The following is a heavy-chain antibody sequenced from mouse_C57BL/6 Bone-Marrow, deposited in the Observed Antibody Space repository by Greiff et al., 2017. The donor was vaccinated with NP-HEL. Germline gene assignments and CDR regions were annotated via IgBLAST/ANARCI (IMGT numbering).Heavy chain of an antibody. Sequence: QVQLKEYGAELARPGASVKLSCKASGYTFTSYGISWVKQRTGQGLEWIGEIYPRSGNTYYNEKFKGKATLTADKSSSTAYMELRSLTSEDSAVYFCARRDYYGSSYGYFDVWGTGTTVTVSS. J-gene: IGHJ1*03. V-gene: IGHV1-81*01. CDR3: ARRDYYGSSYGYFDV. D-gene: IGHD1-1*01. CDR1: GYTFTSYG. CDR2: IYPRSGNT.